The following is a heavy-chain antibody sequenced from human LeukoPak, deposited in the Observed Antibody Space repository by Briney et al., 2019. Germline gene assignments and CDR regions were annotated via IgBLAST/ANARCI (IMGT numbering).Heavy chain of an antibody. D-gene: IGHD3-22*01. CDR1: GFTFSIYE. Sequence: GGSLRLSCEASGFTFSIYEVNWVRQAPGKGLEWLSHISDSGSSVHYADSGKGRFTISRDNSKTSLYLEMNSLRVEDTAGYYCATHSYYYERSGYYRGPSLFDYWGQGTLVTVSS. V-gene: IGHV3-48*03. J-gene: IGHJ4*02. CDR2: ISDSGSSV. CDR3: ATHSYYYERSGYYRGPSLFDY.